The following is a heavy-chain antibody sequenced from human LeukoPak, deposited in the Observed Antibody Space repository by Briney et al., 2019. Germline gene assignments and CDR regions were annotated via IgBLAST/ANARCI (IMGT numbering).Heavy chain of an antibody. CDR2: IRQDGSEK. CDR3: ARAGYYGDDAFDL. J-gene: IGHJ3*01. Sequence: GGSLRLSCAGSGFTIGSYWMSWVRQAPGKGLEWVANIRQDGSEKYYVDSVKGRLTISRDNAKNSLYLQMSSLRAEDTGIYYCARAGYYGDDAFDLWGQGTMVTVSS. CDR1: GFTIGSYW. V-gene: IGHV3-7*01. D-gene: IGHD2/OR15-2a*01.